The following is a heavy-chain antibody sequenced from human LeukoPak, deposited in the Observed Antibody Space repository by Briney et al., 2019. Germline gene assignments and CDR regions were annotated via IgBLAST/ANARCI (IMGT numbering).Heavy chain of an antibody. V-gene: IGHV3-23*01. CDR3: AKAPRHDLAGFYFDY. Sequence: PGGSLGLSCAASGFSFSNYAMTWVRQAPGKGLEWVSGISGSGGSTWYADSVKVRFTISRANSKNMIYLQMSSLRAEDTALYYCAKAPRHDLAGFYFDYWGQGTLVTVSS. CDR2: ISGSGGST. J-gene: IGHJ4*02. D-gene: IGHD3-3*01. CDR1: GFSFSNYA.